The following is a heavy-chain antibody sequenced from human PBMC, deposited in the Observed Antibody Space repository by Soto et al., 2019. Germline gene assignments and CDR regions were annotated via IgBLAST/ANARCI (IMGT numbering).Heavy chain of an antibody. V-gene: IGHV4-4*02. Sequence: QVQLRESGPGLVKPSGTLSLTCAVSSGSVNSSNWWGWVRQPPGKGLEWIGEIYHGGSANYNPSLRSRVTMSVDKSKNQVFLQLSSVTAADTALYYCARDPAAAGTFDYWGQGTLVTVSS. CDR1: SGSVNSSNW. CDR2: IYHGGSA. J-gene: IGHJ4*02. D-gene: IGHD6-13*01. CDR3: ARDPAAAGTFDY.